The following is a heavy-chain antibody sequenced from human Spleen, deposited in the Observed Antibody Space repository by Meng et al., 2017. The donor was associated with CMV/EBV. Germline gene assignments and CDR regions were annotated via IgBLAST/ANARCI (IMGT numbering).Heavy chain of an antibody. V-gene: IGHV3-33*03. CDR2: IWYDGSNK. CDR3: ASTGQYDFWSGYSYYFDY. CDR1: GFIFSSYG. Sequence: GESLKISCAASGFIFSSYGMHWVRQAPGKGLEWVAVIWYDGSNKYYADYVKGRFTISRDNAKNSLYLQMNSLRAEDTAVYYCASTGQYDFWSGYSYYFDYWGQGTLVTVSS. D-gene: IGHD3-3*01. J-gene: IGHJ4*02.